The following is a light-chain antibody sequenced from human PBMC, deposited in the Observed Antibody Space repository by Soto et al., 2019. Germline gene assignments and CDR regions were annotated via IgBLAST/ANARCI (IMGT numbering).Light chain of an antibody. V-gene: IGLV3-21*02. Sequence: SYELTQPPSVSVAPGQTARITCGGNNIGNKRVHWYQQKPGQAPVLVVYDDSDRPSGIPERFSGSNSGNTATLSISRVKAGDEADYYCQVWDSNSVYVFGTGTKVTVL. CDR1: NIGNKR. CDR3: QVWDSNSVYV. J-gene: IGLJ1*01. CDR2: DDS.